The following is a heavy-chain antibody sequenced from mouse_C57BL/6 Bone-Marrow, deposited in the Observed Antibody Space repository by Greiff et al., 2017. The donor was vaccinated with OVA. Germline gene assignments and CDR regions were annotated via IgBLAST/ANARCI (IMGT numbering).Heavy chain of an antibody. J-gene: IGHJ4*01. CDR3: AGLRVSYAMDY. D-gene: IGHD3-1*01. CDR2: INPNNGGT. Sequence: EVQLQQSGPELVKPGASVKISCKASGYTFTDYYMNWVKQSHGKSLEWIGDINPNNGGTSYNQKFKGKATLTVDKSSSTAYMELRSLTSEDSAVYYCAGLRVSYAMDYWGQGTSVTVSS. CDR1: GYTFTDYY. V-gene: IGHV1-26*01.